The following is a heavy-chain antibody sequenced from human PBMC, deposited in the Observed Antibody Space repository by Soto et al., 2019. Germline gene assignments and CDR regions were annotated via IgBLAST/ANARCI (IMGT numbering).Heavy chain of an antibody. V-gene: IGHV4-34*01. J-gene: IGHJ4*02. Sequence: PSETLSLTCAVYGGSFSGYYWSWIRQPPGKGLEWIGEINHSGSTNYNPSLKSRVTISVDTSKNQFSLKLSSVTAADTAVYYCARSGRDIVVVVAAPSLRIDYWGQGTLVTVSS. CDR3: ARSGRDIVVVVAAPSLRIDY. CDR1: GGSFSGYY. D-gene: IGHD2-15*01. CDR2: INHSGST.